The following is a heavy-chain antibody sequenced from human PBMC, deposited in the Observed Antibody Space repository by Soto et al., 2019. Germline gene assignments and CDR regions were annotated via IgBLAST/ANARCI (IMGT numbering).Heavy chain of an antibody. D-gene: IGHD3-3*01. J-gene: IGHJ3*02. CDR3: ARTRVVRFLVDAFDI. V-gene: IGHV5-10-1*01. CDR1: GYSFTSYW. CDR2: IDPSDSYT. Sequence: GESLKISCKGSGYSFTSYWISWVRQMPGKGLEWMGRIDPSDSYTNYSPSFQGHVTISADKSISTAYLQWSSLKASDTAMYYCARTRVVRFLVDAFDIWGQGTMVTVSS.